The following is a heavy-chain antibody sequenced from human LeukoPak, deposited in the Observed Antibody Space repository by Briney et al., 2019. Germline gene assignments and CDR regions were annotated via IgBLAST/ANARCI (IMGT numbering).Heavy chain of an antibody. V-gene: IGHV3-33*01. D-gene: IGHD3-22*01. CDR1: GFTFSSYG. J-gene: IGHJ4*02. Sequence: GRSLRLSCAASGFTFSSYGMHWVRRAPGKGLEWVAVIWYDGSNKYYADSVKGRFTISRDNSKNTLYLQMNSLRAEDTAVYYCARGPEYYYDSSGYYWFDYWGQGTLVTVSS. CDR3: ARGPEYYYDSSGYYWFDY. CDR2: IWYDGSNK.